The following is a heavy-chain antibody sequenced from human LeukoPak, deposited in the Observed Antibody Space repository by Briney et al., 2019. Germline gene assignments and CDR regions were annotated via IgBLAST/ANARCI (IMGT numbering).Heavy chain of an antibody. Sequence: GASVKVSCKASGGTFSSYTISWVRQAPGQGLEWMGRIIPILGIANYAQKFQGRVTITTDESTSTAYMELSSLRSEDTAVYYCARESIAAAGRASYWGQGTLVTVSS. V-gene: IGHV1-69*16. D-gene: IGHD6-13*01. CDR2: IIPILGIA. CDR3: ARESIAAAGRASY. CDR1: GGTFSSYT. J-gene: IGHJ4*02.